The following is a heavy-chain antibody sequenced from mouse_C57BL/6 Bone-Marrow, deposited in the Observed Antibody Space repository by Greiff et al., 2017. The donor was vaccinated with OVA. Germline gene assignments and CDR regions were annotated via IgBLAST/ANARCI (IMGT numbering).Heavy chain of an antibody. J-gene: IGHJ2*01. V-gene: IGHV5-9*01. CDR1: GFTFSSYT. CDR2: ISGGGGNT. D-gene: IGHD2-1*01. CDR3: ARQLLWLDY. Sequence: EVHLVESGGGLVKPGGSLKLSCAASGFTFSSYTMSWVRQTPEKRLEWVATISGGGGNTYYPDSVKGRFTISRDNAKNTLYLQMSSLRSEDTALYYCARQLLWLDYWGQGTTLTVSS.